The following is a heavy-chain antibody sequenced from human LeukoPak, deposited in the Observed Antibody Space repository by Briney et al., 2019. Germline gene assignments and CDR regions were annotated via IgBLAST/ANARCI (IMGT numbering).Heavy chain of an antibody. V-gene: IGHV3-30*18. Sequence: GGSLRLSCAASGFTFSSYGMHWVRQAPGKGLEWVAVISYDGSSKTYADSVKGRFTISRDNSKNTLSLQMNSLRAEDTAVYYCANEGYDGSGSYPDIWGQGTLVSVSS. D-gene: IGHD3-10*01. J-gene: IGHJ4*02. CDR2: ISYDGSSK. CDR1: GFTFSSYG. CDR3: ANEGYDGSGSYPDI.